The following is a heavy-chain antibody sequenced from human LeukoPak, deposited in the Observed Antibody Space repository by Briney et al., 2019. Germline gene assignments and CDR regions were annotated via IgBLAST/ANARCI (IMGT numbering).Heavy chain of an antibody. J-gene: IGHJ1*01. CDR1: GGSISSSSYY. CDR2: LYDSGST. CDR3: ANSGPGYFQH. D-gene: IGHD2-15*01. Sequence: SETLSLTCTVSGGSISSSSYYWDWIRQPPGKGLEWIGNLYDSGSTHYNPSLRSRVTISADTSKNQFSLKLSSVTAADTAVYYCANSGPGYFQHWGQGTLVTVSS. V-gene: IGHV4-39*01.